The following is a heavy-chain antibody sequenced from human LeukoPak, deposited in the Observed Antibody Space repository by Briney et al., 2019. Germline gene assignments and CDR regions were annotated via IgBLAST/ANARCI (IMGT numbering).Heavy chain of an antibody. Sequence: ASETLSLTCTVSGGSISSSSYYWGWIRQPPGKGLEWIGSIYYSGSTYYNPSLKSQVTISVDTSKNQFSLKLSSVTAADTAVYYCARHDWGYSGYDSPCYFDYWGQGTLVTVSS. D-gene: IGHD5-12*01. CDR2: IYYSGST. CDR3: ARHDWGYSGYDSPCYFDY. V-gene: IGHV4-39*01. J-gene: IGHJ4*02. CDR1: GGSISSSSYY.